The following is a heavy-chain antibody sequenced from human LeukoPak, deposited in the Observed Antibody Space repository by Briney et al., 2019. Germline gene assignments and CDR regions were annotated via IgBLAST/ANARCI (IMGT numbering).Heavy chain of an antibody. CDR2: RSIYNGNT. V-gene: IGHV1-18*01. D-gene: IGHD1-14*01. CDR3: ARPITYDGPFDH. CDR1: GYDFINYG. J-gene: IGHJ4*02. Sequence: ASVKVSCKASGYDFINYGISWVRQAPGQGLEWMGWRSIYNGNTDYRLQGRVTMTTDTSTSTAYMELRSLRSDDTAVYYCARPITYDGPFDHWGQGTLVTVSS.